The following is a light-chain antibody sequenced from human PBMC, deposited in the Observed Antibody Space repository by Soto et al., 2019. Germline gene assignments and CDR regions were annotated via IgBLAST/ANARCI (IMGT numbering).Light chain of an antibody. CDR3: QQRSNWPPA. CDR2: DAS. J-gene: IGKJ5*01. V-gene: IGKV3-11*01. Sequence: EIVLTQSPGTLSLSPGERATLSGMASQSVSNNYLAWYQQKPGQAPRLLIYDASNRATGIPARFSGSGSGTDFTLSISSLEPEDFAVYYCQQRSNWPPAFGQGTRLEI. CDR1: QSVSNNY.